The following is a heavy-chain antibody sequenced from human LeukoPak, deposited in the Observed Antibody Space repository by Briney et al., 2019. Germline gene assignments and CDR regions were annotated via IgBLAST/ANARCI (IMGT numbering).Heavy chain of an antibody. D-gene: IGHD1-26*01. J-gene: IGHJ4*02. CDR2: ISGSGGST. CDR3: AKGGGDVGATTNFDY. Sequence: GGSLRLSCAASGFTFSNHAMSWVRQAPGKGLEWVSAISGSGGSTFYADSVKGRFTISRDNSKNTLFPQMNSLRAGDTAVYYCAKGGGDVGATTNFDYWGQGTLVTVSS. CDR1: GFTFSNHA. V-gene: IGHV3-23*01.